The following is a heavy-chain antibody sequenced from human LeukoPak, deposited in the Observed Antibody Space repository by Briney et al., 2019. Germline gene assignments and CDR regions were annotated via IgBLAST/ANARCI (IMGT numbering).Heavy chain of an antibody. Sequence: SETLSLSCTVSGDSISSDYWSWIRQPPGKGLEWIAYIYDSVSTYYNPSLKGRVTISADTSKNQFSLRLTSVTAADTAVYYCARGWRDGYNFRYWGQGALVTVSS. CDR2: IYDSVST. CDR3: ARGWRDGYNFRY. CDR1: GDSISSDY. J-gene: IGHJ4*02. V-gene: IGHV4-59*08. D-gene: IGHD5-24*01.